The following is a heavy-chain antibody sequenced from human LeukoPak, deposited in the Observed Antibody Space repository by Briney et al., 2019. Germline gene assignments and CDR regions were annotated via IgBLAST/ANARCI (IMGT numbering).Heavy chain of an antibody. D-gene: IGHD2-15*01. J-gene: IGHJ4*02. CDR1: GFTFSSYS. V-gene: IGHV3-33*01. CDR3: ARDQGYCSGGRCHSHFDY. Sequence: GGSLRLSCATSGFTFSSYSMQWVRQVPGKGLEWVAVIWVDGSKKFYADSVEGRFTISRDDSKSTSYLQMNSLRAEDTAVYYCARDQGYCSGGRCHSHFDYWGQGTLVTVSS. CDR2: IWVDGSKK.